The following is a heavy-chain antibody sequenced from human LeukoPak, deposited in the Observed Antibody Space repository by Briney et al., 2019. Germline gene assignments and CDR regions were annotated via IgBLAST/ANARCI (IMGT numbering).Heavy chain of an antibody. Sequence: SETLSLTCNVSGGSISSGNYYWSSIRQPAGKGLEWIGRIYSSGRTNYNPSLKSRVTISVDTSKNQFSLNLSSVTAADTAVYYCARDIHTSDWTKFDYWGQGTSVTVSS. CDR3: ARDIHTSDWTKFDY. J-gene: IGHJ4*02. V-gene: IGHV4-61*02. CDR2: IYSSGRT. D-gene: IGHD6-19*01. CDR1: GGSISSGNYY.